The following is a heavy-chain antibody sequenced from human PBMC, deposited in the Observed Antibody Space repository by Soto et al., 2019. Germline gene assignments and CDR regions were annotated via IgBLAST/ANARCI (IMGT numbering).Heavy chain of an antibody. D-gene: IGHD5-12*01. CDR3: ATVATNSYNWLDP. Sequence: GGSLRLSCAGSGFTFNTYWMHWVRQAPGKGLVWVSRINSDGTKTSYADSVKGRFTISRDNAKNTVYLQMNSLRAEDTAVYYCATVATNSYNWLDPWGEGTLVTLSS. V-gene: IGHV3-74*01. CDR2: INSDGTKT. J-gene: IGHJ5*02. CDR1: GFTFNTYW.